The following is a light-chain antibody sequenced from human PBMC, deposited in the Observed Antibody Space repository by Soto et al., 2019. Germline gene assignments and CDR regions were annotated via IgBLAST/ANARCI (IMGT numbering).Light chain of an antibody. J-gene: IGKJ1*01. Sequence: DIQITQSPSTLSASVGDRVTITCRASQSISRWLAWHQQKPGKASKLLIYDASSLESGVPSRFSGSGSGTDFTLTISSLQPEDFATYFCQQSYSTPPWTFGQGTKVDI. CDR2: DAS. V-gene: IGKV1-39*01. CDR3: QQSYSTPPWT. CDR1: QSISRW.